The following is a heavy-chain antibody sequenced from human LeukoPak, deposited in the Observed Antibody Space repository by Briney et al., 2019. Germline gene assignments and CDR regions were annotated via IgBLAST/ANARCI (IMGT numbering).Heavy chain of an antibody. V-gene: IGHV3-48*02. D-gene: IGHD3-22*01. Sequence: GGSPRLSCAASGFTFSTYSMNWVRQAPGKGLEWVSYISSSSSTIYYADSVKGRFTISRDNAKNSLYLQMNSLRDEDTAEYYCAKDSDYYHSSGYYYAYFQHWGQGTLVTVSS. CDR3: AKDSDYYHSSGYYYAYFQH. J-gene: IGHJ1*01. CDR1: GFTFSTYS. CDR2: ISSSSSTI.